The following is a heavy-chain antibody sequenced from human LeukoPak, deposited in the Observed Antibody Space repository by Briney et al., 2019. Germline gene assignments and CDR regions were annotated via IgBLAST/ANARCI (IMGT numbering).Heavy chain of an antibody. J-gene: IGHJ4*02. CDR1: GYSLTELS. D-gene: IGHD6-6*01. Sequence: ASVKVSCKVSGYSLTELSMHWVRQAPGKGLEWMGGLDPEDGETIYAQKFQGRITMTEDTSTDTAYMELRSLRSDDTAVYYCAREYSSSSDFDYWGQGTLVTVSS. V-gene: IGHV1-24*01. CDR2: LDPEDGET. CDR3: AREYSSSSDFDY.